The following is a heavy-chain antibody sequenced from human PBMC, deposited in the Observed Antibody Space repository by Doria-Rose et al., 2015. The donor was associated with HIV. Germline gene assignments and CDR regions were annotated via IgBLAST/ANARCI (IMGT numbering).Heavy chain of an antibody. CDR3: ATGVTLDY. CDR2: ISSTSAYI. Sequence: VQLQESGGGLARPGGSLRLSCATSGFTFSSHRINWVRQAPGTGLEWVSSISSTSAYINYADSVRGRFTISRDNARNSLYLQMDSLRAEDTAIYYCATGVTLDYWGQGTLVTVSS. V-gene: IGHV3-21*01. D-gene: IGHD3-10*01. CDR1: GFTFSSHR. J-gene: IGHJ4*02.